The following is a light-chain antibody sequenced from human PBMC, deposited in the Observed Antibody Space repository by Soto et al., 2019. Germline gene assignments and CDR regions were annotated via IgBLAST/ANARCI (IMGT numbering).Light chain of an antibody. CDR3: QQYINSPWT. CDR2: GAS. CDR1: QRVGSSY. J-gene: IGKJ1*01. V-gene: IGKV3-20*01. Sequence: VLTQSPGTLSLSPGERATLSCGASQRVGSSYLAWYQQKPGQATRLLIYGASTRATGVPDRFSGSGSGTEYTLTISRLETEDVAVYYCQQYINSPWTFCQGTKVEI.